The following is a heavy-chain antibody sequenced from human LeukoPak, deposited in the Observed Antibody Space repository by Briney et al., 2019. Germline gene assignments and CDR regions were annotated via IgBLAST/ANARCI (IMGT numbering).Heavy chain of an antibody. CDR1: EFTFSSYS. D-gene: IGHD3-16*01. Sequence: GGSLRLSCAASEFTFSSYSMNWVRQAPGKGLEWVASINHNGNVNYYVDSVKGRFTISRDNAKNSLYLQMSNLRAEDTAVYFCARGGGLDVWGQGATVTVSS. CDR2: INHNGNVN. CDR3: ARGGGLDV. V-gene: IGHV3-7*03. J-gene: IGHJ6*02.